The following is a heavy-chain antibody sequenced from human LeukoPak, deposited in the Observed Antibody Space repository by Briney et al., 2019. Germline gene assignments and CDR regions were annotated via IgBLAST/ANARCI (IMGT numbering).Heavy chain of an antibody. J-gene: IGHJ3*01. CDR2: IIQDGSER. CDR3: AREGASTISHAFDV. D-gene: IGHD3-16*01. Sequence: GGSLRLSCAASGSPFSTFWMTWVRQAPGKGLEWVASIIQDGSERYYVGSVKGRFTISRDNAKNSLYLQMNSLRAEDTAVYYCAREGASTISHAFDVWGQGTMVTVSS. CDR1: GSPFSTFW. V-gene: IGHV3-7*01.